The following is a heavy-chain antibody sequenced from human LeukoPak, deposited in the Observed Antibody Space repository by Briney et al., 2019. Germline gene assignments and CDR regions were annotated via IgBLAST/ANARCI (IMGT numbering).Heavy chain of an antibody. CDR2: IESGGRT. CDR3: TRGFGAFDL. Sequence: GGSLGLSCAASGFSVSTNYMRWVRQTPGRGLEWVSLIESGGRTYYADSVKGRFTVSKDNAKNTVFLQMNNRGVDDTAVYYCTRGFGAFDLWGQGTLLIVSS. J-gene: IGHJ4*02. D-gene: IGHD3-10*01. V-gene: IGHV3-66*01. CDR1: GFSVSTNY.